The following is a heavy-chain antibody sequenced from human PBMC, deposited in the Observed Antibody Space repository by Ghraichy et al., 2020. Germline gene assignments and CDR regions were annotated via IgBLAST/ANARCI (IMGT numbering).Heavy chain of an antibody. J-gene: IGHJ4*02. CDR2: ISAYNGNT. D-gene: IGHD5-18*01. Sequence: ASVKVSCKASGYTFTSYGISWVRQAPGQGLEWMGWISAYNGNTNYAQKLQGRVTMTTDTSTSTAYMELRSLRSDDTAVYYCARVGGGKRYSYGSLDYWGQGTLVTVSS. V-gene: IGHV1-18*01. CDR3: ARVGGGKRYSYGSLDY. CDR1: GYTFTSYG.